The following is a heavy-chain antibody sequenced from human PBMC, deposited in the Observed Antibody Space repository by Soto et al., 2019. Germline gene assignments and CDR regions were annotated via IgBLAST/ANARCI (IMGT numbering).Heavy chain of an antibody. CDR3: AIAYDILTGYYKVSYWFDP. CDR1: GGSISSSSYY. J-gene: IGHJ5*02. CDR2: IYYSGST. V-gene: IGHV4-39*01. D-gene: IGHD3-9*01. Sequence: SETLSLTCTVSGGSISSSSYYWGWIRQPPGKGLEWIGSIYYSGSTYYNPSLKSRVTLSVDTSKNQFSLKLSSVTAADTAVYYCAIAYDILTGYYKVSYWFDPWGKGTLVTVS.